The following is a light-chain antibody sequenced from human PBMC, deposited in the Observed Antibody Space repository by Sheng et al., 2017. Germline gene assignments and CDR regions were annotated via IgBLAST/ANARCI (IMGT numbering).Light chain of an antibody. CDR1: QSVAYNY. CDR2: GAS. CDR3: QQYDSSPIT. J-gene: IGKJ5*01. V-gene: IGKV3-20*01. Sequence: EIVLTQSPGTLSLSPGERATLSCRASQSVAYNYLAWYQQKPGQAPRLLLSGASIRDTDIPDRFSGSGSGTDFTLTIDGLQSEDFAMYYCQQYDSSPITFGQGTRLEI.